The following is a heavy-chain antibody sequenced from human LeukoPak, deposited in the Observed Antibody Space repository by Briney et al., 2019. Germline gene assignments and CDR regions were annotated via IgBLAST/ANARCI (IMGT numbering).Heavy chain of an antibody. CDR2: INHSGST. V-gene: IGHV4-34*01. Sequence: SETLSLTCAAYGGSFSGYYWSWIRQPPGKGLEWIGEINHSGSTNYNPSLKSRVTMSVDTSKNQFSLKLSSVTAADTAVYYCAVLNSSGYCCYFDYWGQGTLVTVSS. D-gene: IGHD3-22*01. CDR1: GGSFSGYY. CDR3: AVLNSSGYCCYFDY. J-gene: IGHJ4*02.